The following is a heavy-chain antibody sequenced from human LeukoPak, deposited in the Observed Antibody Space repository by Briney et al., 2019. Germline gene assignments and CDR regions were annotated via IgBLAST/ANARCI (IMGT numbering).Heavy chain of an antibody. Sequence: PGGSLRLSCAASGFTFSSYSMNWVRQAPGKGLEWVSSISSSSSYIYYADSVKGRFTISRDNAKNSLYLQVNSLRAEDTAVYYCARGGYGDYGNDAFDIWGQGTMVTVSS. D-gene: IGHD4-17*01. J-gene: IGHJ3*02. V-gene: IGHV3-21*01. CDR1: GFTFSSYS. CDR3: ARGGYGDYGNDAFDI. CDR2: ISSSSSYI.